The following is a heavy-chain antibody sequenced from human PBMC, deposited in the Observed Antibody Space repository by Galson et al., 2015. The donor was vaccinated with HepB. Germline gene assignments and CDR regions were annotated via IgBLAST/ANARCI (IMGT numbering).Heavy chain of an antibody. V-gene: IGHV3-23*01. CDR2: IHYSGSKT. Sequence: SLRLSCAASGFAFSTYTMTWVRQAPGKGLEWVSSIHYSGSKTYYAESVKGRFTISRDNSKNTLYLQMNSLRAEDTAVYYCAKDRAPDSKWPFDFWGQGTLVTVSS. D-gene: IGHD5-12*01. CDR1: GFAFSTYT. J-gene: IGHJ4*02. CDR3: AKDRAPDSKWPFDF.